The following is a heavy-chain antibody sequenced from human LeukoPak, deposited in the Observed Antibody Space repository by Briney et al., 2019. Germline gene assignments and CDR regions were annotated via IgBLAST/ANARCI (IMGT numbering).Heavy chain of an antibody. CDR2: ISYDGTNK. J-gene: IGHJ4*02. V-gene: IGHV3-30-3*01. Sequence: GTSLRLSCAASGFTFRTSAMHWVRQAPGKGLEWVAVISYDGTNKNYADSVKGRLTISRDNSKNALYLQMNSLRPEDTAVYYCAREYDSNSHLDYWGRGTLVTVSS. CDR3: AREYDSNSHLDY. D-gene: IGHD4-23*01. CDR1: GFTFRTSA.